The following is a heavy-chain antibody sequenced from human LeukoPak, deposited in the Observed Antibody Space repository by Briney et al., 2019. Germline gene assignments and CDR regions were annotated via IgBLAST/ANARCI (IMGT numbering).Heavy chain of an antibody. J-gene: IGHJ6*03. Sequence: ASVKVSCKASGGTFSSYAISWVRQAPGQGLEWMGGIIPIFGRANYAQKCQVRVTITTDESTSTAYMELSSLRSEDTAVYYCARSLFRPSGGYYYMDVWDKGTAVTVSS. CDR3: ARSLFRPSGGYYYMDV. CDR1: GGTFSSYA. V-gene: IGHV1-69*05. CDR2: IIPIFGRA. D-gene: IGHD3-10*01.